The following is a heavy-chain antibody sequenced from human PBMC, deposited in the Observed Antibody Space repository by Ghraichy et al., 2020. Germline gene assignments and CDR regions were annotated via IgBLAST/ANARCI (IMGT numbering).Heavy chain of an antibody. CDR3: ARGADYDILTGYQNWYFDL. J-gene: IGHJ2*01. V-gene: IGHV4-34*01. Sequence: GSLRLSCAVYGGSFSGYYWSWIRQPPGKGLEWIGEINHSGSTNYNPSLKSRVTISVDTSKNQFFLKLSSVTAADTAVYYCARGADYDILTGYQNWYFDLWGRGTLVTVSS. CDR1: GGSFSGYY. D-gene: IGHD3-9*01. CDR2: INHSGST.